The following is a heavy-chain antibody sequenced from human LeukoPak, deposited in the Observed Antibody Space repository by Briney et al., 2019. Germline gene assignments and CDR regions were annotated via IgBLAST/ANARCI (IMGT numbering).Heavy chain of an antibody. J-gene: IGHJ4*02. CDR2: ISSNGGGT. CDR1: GFTFSSYA. V-gene: IGHV3-64D*06. Sequence: GGSLRLSCSASGFTFSSYAMHWVRQAPGKGLEYVSAISSNGGGTYYADSVKGRFTIPRDNPKNTLNLQMTSLRPDDTALYYCVSRDGYNYNYWGQGTLVTVSS. CDR3: VSRDGYNYNY. D-gene: IGHD5-24*01.